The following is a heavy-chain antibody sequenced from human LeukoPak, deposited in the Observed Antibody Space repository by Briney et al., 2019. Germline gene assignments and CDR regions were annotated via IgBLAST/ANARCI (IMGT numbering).Heavy chain of an antibody. J-gene: IGHJ4*02. CDR3: AKDTVAVAGTNRGFDY. V-gene: IGHV3-9*03. CDR1: GFTFDDYA. CDR2: ISWNSGSI. Sequence: GGSLRLSCAASGFTFDDYAMHWVRHAPRKGLEWVSGISWNSGSIGYADSVKGRFTISRDNAKNSLYLQMNSLRAEDMALYYCAKDTVAVAGTNRGFDYWGQGTLVTVSS. D-gene: IGHD6-19*01.